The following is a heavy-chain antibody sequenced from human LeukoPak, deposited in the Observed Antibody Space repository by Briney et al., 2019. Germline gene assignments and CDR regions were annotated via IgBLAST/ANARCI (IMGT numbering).Heavy chain of an antibody. D-gene: IGHD6-13*01. Sequence: PGGSLRLSCAASGFTFSDYYMSWIRQAPGKGLEWVSYISSSGSTIYYADSVKGRFTISRDNAKNSLYLHMNSLRAEDTAVYYCAKDYSSSWLYYLDYWGQGTLVTVSS. V-gene: IGHV3-11*04. CDR2: ISSSGSTI. CDR1: GFTFSDYY. CDR3: AKDYSSSWLYYLDY. J-gene: IGHJ4*02.